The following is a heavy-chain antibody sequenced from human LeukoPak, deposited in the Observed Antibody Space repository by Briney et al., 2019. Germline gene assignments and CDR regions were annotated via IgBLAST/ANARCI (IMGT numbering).Heavy chain of an antibody. V-gene: IGHV4-59*12. CDR1: GGSISSYY. Sequence: PSETLSLTCTVSGGSISSYYWSWIRQPPGKGLEWIGYIYYSGSTNYNPSLKSQVTISVDTSKNQFSPQLNSVTPDDTAVYFCARGQTYSGRIFDYWGQGTLVTVSS. D-gene: IGHD1-26*01. CDR2: IYYSGST. J-gene: IGHJ4*02. CDR3: ARGQTYSGRIFDY.